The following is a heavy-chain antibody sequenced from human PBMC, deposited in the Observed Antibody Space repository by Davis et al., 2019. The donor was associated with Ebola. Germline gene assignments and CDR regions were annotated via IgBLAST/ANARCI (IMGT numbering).Heavy chain of an antibody. V-gene: IGHV3-48*03. CDR3: ARPGPERWIQLWSFDY. D-gene: IGHD5-18*01. J-gene: IGHJ4*02. CDR2: ISSSGSTI. CDR1: GFTFSSYE. Sequence: AGSLTLSCAASGFTFSSYEMNWVRQAPGKGLEWVSYISSSGSTIYYADSAKGRFTISRDNAKTSLYLQMTSLRAEDTAVYYCARPGPERWIQLWSFDYWGQGTLVTVSS.